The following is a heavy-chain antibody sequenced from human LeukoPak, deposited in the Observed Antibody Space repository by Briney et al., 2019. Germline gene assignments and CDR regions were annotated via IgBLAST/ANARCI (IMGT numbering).Heavy chain of an antibody. CDR1: GFTFSSYS. Sequence: GGSLRLSCAASGFTFSSYSMNWVRQAPGKGLEWVSSISSSSSYIYYADSVKGRFTISRDNAKNSLYLQMNSLRAEDTAVYYCARPITVTTVQYYFDYWGQGTLVTVSS. CDR2: ISSSSSYI. CDR3: ARPITVTTVQYYFDY. J-gene: IGHJ4*02. D-gene: IGHD4-11*01. V-gene: IGHV3-21*01.